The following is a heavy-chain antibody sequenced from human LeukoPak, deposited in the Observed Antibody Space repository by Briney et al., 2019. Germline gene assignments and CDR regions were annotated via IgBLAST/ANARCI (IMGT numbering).Heavy chain of an antibody. J-gene: IGHJ4*02. D-gene: IGHD3-9*01. CDR1: GVSISSSEW. CDR2: IHRDGRT. CDR3: GKTDIYFNPIDY. Sequence: SETLSLTCAVSGVSISSSEWWIWVRQPPGQGLEWIGEIHRDGRTRYNPSLQTRVTMSIDYSKNQISLEVTSVTAADTAIYYCGKTDIYFNPIDYWGPGSLVTVSS. V-gene: IGHV4-4*02.